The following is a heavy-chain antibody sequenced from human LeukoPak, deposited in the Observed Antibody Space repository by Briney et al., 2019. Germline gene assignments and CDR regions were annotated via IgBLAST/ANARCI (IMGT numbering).Heavy chain of an antibody. CDR1: GGSITSHS. J-gene: IGHJ6*03. D-gene: IGHD3-3*01. V-gene: IGHV4-59*11. CDR2: SYYSGTT. CDR3: ARGPSLGSIFGVVPPSYYYYYYMDV. Sequence: SETLSLTCNVSGGSITSHSWNWIRQSPGKGLEWIGYSYYSGTTNYSPSLKSRVTISLDTSKNQISLKLTSVTAADTAVYYCARGPSLGSIFGVVPPSYYYYYYMDVWGKGTTVTVSS.